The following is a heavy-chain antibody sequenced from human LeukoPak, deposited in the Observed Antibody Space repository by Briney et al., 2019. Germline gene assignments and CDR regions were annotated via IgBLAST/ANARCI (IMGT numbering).Heavy chain of an antibody. CDR3: AKDLLPLAAAVAKD. D-gene: IGHD6-13*01. CDR2: ISSSSNYI. J-gene: IGHJ4*02. Sequence: GGSLRLSCAASGFTFSSYSMNWVRQAPGKGLEWVSSISSSSNYIYYADSVKGRFTISRDNSKNTLYLQMNSLRAEDTAVYYCAKDLLPLAAAVAKDWGQGTLVTVSS. V-gene: IGHV3-21*01. CDR1: GFTFSSYS.